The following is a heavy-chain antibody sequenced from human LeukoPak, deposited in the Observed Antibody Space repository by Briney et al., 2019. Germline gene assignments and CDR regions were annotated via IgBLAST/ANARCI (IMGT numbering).Heavy chain of an antibody. V-gene: IGHV4-59*12. CDR3: VTYYFDSSGPKKNY. CDR1: GGSISSYY. D-gene: IGHD3-22*01. CDR2: IYYSGST. Sequence: PSETLSLTCTVSGGSISSYYWSRIRQPPGKGLEWIGYIYYSGSTNYNPSLKSRVTISVDTSKNQFSLKLSSVTAADTAVYYCVTYYFDSSGPKKNYWGQGTLVTVSS. J-gene: IGHJ4*02.